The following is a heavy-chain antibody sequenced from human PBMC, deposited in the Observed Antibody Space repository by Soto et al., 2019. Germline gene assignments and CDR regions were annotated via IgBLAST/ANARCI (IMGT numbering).Heavy chain of an antibody. Sequence: GGSLRLSCAASGFTFSSYAMSWVRQAPGKGLEWVSAISGSGGSTYYADSVKGRFTISRDNSKNTLYLQMNSLRAEDTAVYYCANARKTLYLKYDFWSRLTFDYWGQGTVVTVSS. CDR2: ISGSGGST. CDR1: GFTFSSYA. J-gene: IGHJ4*02. D-gene: IGHD3-3*01. V-gene: IGHV3-23*01. CDR3: ANARKTLYLKYDFWSRLTFDY.